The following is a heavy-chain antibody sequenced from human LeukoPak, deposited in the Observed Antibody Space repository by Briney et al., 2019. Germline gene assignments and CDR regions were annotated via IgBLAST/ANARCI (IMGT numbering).Heavy chain of an antibody. Sequence: PGGSLRLSCAASGFAFDGYAMHWVRQAPGKGLEWVAVISYDGSNKYYADSVKGRFTISRDNSKNTLYLQMNSLRAEDTAVYYCARAPSVSGSYGSLGVLYFDYWGQGTLVTVSS. CDR1: GFAFDGYA. CDR2: ISYDGSNK. V-gene: IGHV3-30*04. J-gene: IGHJ4*02. CDR3: ARAPSVSGSYGSLGVLYFDY. D-gene: IGHD1-26*01.